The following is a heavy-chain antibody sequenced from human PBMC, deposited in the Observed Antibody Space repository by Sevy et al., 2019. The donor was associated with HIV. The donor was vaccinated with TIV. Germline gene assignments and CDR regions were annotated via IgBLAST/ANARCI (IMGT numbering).Heavy chain of an antibody. J-gene: IGHJ3*02. CDR2: IRNDGSNE. D-gene: IGHD2-8*02. CDR3: AKDRKVLLVVYAIPFDALDI. CDR1: GFTFSNYG. V-gene: IGHV3-30*02. Sequence: GGSLRLSCAASGFTFSNYGIHWVRQAPGKGLEWVAFIRNDGSNEYYVDSVKGRFTISRDNSKSRLYLKMNSLSAEDTAVYYCAKDRKVLLVVYAIPFDALDIWGQGTMVTVSS.